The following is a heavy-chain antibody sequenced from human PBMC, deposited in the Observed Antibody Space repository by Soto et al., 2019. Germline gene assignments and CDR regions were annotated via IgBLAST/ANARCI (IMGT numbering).Heavy chain of an antibody. Sequence: PSETLSLTCSVSGGSVSRRGFYWTWIRQPPGKGLEWLGYIAFDGRTHYSPYLNSRVTMSLDTSDTQLSLKLASVTAADTAIYYCARLPDIFGWPFDFWGQGILVTVSS. CDR2: IAFDGRT. CDR3: ARLPDIFGWPFDF. D-gene: IGHD6-19*01. CDR1: GGSVSRRGFY. J-gene: IGHJ4*02. V-gene: IGHV4-61*08.